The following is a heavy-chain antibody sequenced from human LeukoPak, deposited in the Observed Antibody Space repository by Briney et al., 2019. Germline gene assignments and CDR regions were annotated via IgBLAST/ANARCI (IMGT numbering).Heavy chain of an antibody. CDR1: GYSFTSYW. V-gene: IGHV5-51*01. D-gene: IGHD6-19*01. J-gene: IGHJ4*02. CDR2: IYPGDSDT. Sequence: GEALKISWKCSGYSFTSYWIGWVREMPGKGLELVGIIYPGDSDTRYSPSYQGQVTISADKSISTAYLQWSSLKASDTAMYYCARSSGKQWLAGYWGQGTLVTVSS. CDR3: ARSSGKQWLAGY.